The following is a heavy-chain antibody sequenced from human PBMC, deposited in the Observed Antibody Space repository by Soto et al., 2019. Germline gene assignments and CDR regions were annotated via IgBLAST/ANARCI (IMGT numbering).Heavy chain of an antibody. D-gene: IGHD5-18*01. J-gene: IGHJ3*02. Sequence: PSETLSLTCAVYGGSFSGYYWSWIRQPPGKGLEWIGEINHSGSTNYNPSLKSRVTISVYTSKDQFSLKLSSVTAADTAVYYCARFRRGYSYGSSGANAFDIWGQGTMVTVSS. CDR3: ARFRRGYSYGSSGANAFDI. V-gene: IGHV4-34*01. CDR1: GGSFSGYY. CDR2: INHSGST.